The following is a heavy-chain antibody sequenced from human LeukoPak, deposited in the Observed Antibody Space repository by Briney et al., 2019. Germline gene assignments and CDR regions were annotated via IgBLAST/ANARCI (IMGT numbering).Heavy chain of an antibody. CDR3: ARDKVTVTGNWFDP. J-gene: IGHJ5*02. Sequence: SETLSLTCSVSGGSITSAGHYWSWIRQLPGKGLDWIGYIYYTGSTYYNPSFKSRALISVDTSKYQFSLDLSSVTAADTAVYYCARDKVTVTGNWFDPWGQGTLVTVSS. CDR1: GGSITSAGHY. V-gene: IGHV4-31*03. D-gene: IGHD4-17*01. CDR2: IYYTGST.